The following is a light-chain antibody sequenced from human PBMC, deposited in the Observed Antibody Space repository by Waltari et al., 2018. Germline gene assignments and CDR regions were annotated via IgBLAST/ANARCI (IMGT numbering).Light chain of an antibody. CDR1: QGVGSY. Sequence: AIRLTPSPSSIAASPGARVPITCRASQGVGSYLAWYQQKSGRAPKLLLYASSSLEAEVPSRFGGSGSGTDFTLTISCLQSEDFASYFCQQYYSYPVTFGQGTRV. V-gene: IGKV1-8*01. CDR2: ASS. CDR3: QQYYSYPVT. J-gene: IGKJ1*01.